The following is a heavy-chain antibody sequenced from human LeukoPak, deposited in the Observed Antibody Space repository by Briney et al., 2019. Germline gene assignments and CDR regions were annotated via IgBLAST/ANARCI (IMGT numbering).Heavy chain of an antibody. Sequence: SETLSLTCTVSGGSISGYYWSWIRQPPGKGLEWIAYSHYTGSTNHNPSLKSRLAISVDTSKNQFSLKLSSVTAADTTVYYCARVGVAVAGAGYYGMDVWGQGTTVIVSS. V-gene: IGHV4-59*01. D-gene: IGHD6-19*01. CDR2: SHYTGST. J-gene: IGHJ6*02. CDR3: ARVGVAVAGAGYYGMDV. CDR1: GGSISGYY.